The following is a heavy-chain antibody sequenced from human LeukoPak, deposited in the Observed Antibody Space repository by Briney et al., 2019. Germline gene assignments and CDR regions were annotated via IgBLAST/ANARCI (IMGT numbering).Heavy chain of an antibody. Sequence: LGASVKVSCKASGYTFTGYYMHWVRQAPGQGLEWMGWINPNSGGTNYAQKFQGRVTMTRDTSISTAYMELSRLRSDDTAVYYCARSITIFGVADNWFDPWGQGTLVTVSS. CDR3: ARSITIFGVADNWFDP. CDR1: GYTFTGYY. D-gene: IGHD3-3*01. CDR2: INPNSGGT. J-gene: IGHJ5*02. V-gene: IGHV1-2*03.